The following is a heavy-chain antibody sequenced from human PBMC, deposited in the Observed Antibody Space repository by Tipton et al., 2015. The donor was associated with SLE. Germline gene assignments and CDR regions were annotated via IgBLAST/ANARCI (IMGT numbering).Heavy chain of an antibody. V-gene: IGHV3-9*01. CDR3: AIVAAVVAPGRDAFDI. D-gene: IGHD6-13*01. CDR1: GFTFDDYA. Sequence: SLRLSCVASGFTFDDYAMHWVRQAPGKGLEWVSGIGWNSGSIDYADSVKGRFTISRDDAKNSLYLQMNRLQAEDTAVYYCAIVAAVVAPGRDAFDIWGQGTRVTVSS. CDR2: IGWNSGSI. J-gene: IGHJ3*02.